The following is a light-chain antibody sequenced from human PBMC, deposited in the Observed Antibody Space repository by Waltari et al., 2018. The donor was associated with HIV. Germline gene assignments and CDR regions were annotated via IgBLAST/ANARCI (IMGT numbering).Light chain of an antibody. CDR1: QNIISN. Sequence: EIVVTQSPATLSVSPGARATLSCRASQNIISNLAWYQQKPGQTPRLLIYGASTRATGIPARFTGSGSGTEFTLTISSLQSEDFAVYDCQQYNSWPLAFGQGTKVEIK. V-gene: IGKV3-15*01. CDR2: GAS. CDR3: QQYNSWPLA. J-gene: IGKJ1*01.